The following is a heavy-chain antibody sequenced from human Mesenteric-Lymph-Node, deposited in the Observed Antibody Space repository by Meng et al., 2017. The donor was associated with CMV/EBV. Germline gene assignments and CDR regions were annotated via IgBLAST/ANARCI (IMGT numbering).Heavy chain of an antibody. J-gene: IGHJ5*02. CDR2: IIPILGIA. CDR3: AGGIAAAGSRWFDP. CDR1: GGTFSSYT. Sequence: QVHLVQSGAEVKKPGYSVTVSCKASGGTFSSYTISWVRQAPGQGLEWMGRIIPILGIANYAQKFQGRVTITADKSTSTAYMELSSLRSEDTAVYYCAGGIAAAGSRWFDPWGQGTLVTVSS. V-gene: IGHV1-69*02. D-gene: IGHD6-13*01.